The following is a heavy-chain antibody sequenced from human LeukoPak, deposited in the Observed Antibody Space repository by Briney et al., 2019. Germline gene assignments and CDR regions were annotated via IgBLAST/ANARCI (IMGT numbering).Heavy chain of an antibody. CDR3: ARDTLAIFGPRFDY. CDR1: GFTFSGYW. Sequence: PGGSLRLSCAASGFTFSGYWMSWVRQAPGKGLEWVANIKQDGSEKYYVGSVKGRFTISRDNAKNLLYLQMNSLRAEDTALYYCARDTLAIFGPRFDYWGQGTLVTVSS. V-gene: IGHV3-7*01. CDR2: IKQDGSEK. J-gene: IGHJ4*02. D-gene: IGHD3-3*01.